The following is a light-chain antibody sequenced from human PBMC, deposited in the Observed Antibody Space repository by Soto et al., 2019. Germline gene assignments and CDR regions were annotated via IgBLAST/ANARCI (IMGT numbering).Light chain of an antibody. V-gene: IGKV1-27*01. CDR2: ATS. CDR1: QDISNS. Sequence: DIQMTQSPSSLTASVGDRVTITCRASQDISNSLAWYQQKPGEVPKVLIYATSILQSGVPARFSGSGSGTEFTLTISSLQPEDVATYYCQNYNSAPLTFGGGAKVEI. CDR3: QNYNSAPLT. J-gene: IGKJ4*01.